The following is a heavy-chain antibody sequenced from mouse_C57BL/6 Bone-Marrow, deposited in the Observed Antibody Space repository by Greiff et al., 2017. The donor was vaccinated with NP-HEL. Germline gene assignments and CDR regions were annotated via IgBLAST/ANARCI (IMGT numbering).Heavy chain of an antibody. D-gene: IGHD1-1*01. CDR2: IRNKANGYTT. J-gene: IGHJ4*01. Sequence: EVKLMESGGGLVQPGGSLSLSCAASGFTFTDYYMSWVRQPPGKALEWLGFIRNKANGYTTEYSASVKGRFTISRDNSQSILYLQMNALRAEDSATYYCARYVYYYGSSHYYAMDYWGQGTSVTVSS. CDR3: ARYVYYYGSSHYYAMDY. CDR1: GFTFTDYY. V-gene: IGHV7-3*01.